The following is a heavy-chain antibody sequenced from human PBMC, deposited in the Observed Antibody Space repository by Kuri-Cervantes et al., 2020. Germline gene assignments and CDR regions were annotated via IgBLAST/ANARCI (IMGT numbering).Heavy chain of an antibody. CDR1: GFTFSSYA. Sequence: SLKISCAASGFTFSSYAMSWVRQAPGKGLEWVSGISWNSANIGYVDSVRGRFTISRDNSKNSLYLEMNSLRPDDTALYYCSRAGSKYGSGSTCCYYMDVWGKGTTVTVSS. D-gene: IGHD3-10*01. J-gene: IGHJ6*03. V-gene: IGHV3-9*01. CDR2: ISWNSANI. CDR3: SRAGSKYGSGSTCCYYMDV.